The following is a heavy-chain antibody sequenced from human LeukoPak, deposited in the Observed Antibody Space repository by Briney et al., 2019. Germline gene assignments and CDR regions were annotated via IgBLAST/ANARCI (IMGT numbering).Heavy chain of an antibody. Sequence: SETLSLTCAVYGGSFSGYYWSWIRQPPGKGLEWIGEINHSGSTNYNPSLKSRVTISVDTSKNQFSLKLSSVTAADTAVYYCARGIAVADTLYYFDYWGQGTLVTVSS. CDR2: INHSGST. CDR1: GGSFSGYY. V-gene: IGHV4-34*01. CDR3: ARGIAVADTLYYFDY. D-gene: IGHD6-19*01. J-gene: IGHJ4*02.